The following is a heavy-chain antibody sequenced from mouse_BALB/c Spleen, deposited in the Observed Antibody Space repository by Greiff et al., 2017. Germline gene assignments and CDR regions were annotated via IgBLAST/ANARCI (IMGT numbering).Heavy chain of an antibody. Sequence: QVQLQQSGAELVRPGSSVKISCKASGYAFSSYWMNWVKQRPGQGLEWIGQIYPGDGDTNYNGKFKGKATLTADKSSSTAYMQLSSLTSEDSAVYFCASYYGSSYRDYWGQGTTLTVSS. CDR3: ASYYGSSYRDY. CDR1: GYAFSSYW. J-gene: IGHJ2*01. D-gene: IGHD1-1*01. CDR2: IYPGDGDT. V-gene: IGHV1-80*01.